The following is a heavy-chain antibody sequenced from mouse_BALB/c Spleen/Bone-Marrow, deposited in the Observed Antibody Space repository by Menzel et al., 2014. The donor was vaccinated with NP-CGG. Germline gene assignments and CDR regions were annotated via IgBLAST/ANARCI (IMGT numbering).Heavy chain of an antibody. CDR1: GYTLSSFG. J-gene: IGHJ2*01. V-gene: IGHV5-17*02. D-gene: IGHD1-1*01. Sequence: DVQLQESGGGLVQPGGSRKLSCAASGYTLSSFGMHWVRQAPEKGLEWVAYISSGSSTIYYGDTVMGRFTISRDNPKNTLFLQMTSLRSEDTATYYCVRSGSSSGYFDYWGQGTTLTVSS. CDR2: ISSGSSTI. CDR3: VRSGSSSGYFDY.